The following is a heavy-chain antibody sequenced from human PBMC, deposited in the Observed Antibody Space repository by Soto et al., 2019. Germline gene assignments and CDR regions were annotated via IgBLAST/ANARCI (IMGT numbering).Heavy chain of an antibody. J-gene: IGHJ6*02. Sequence: QVQLVQSGAEVKKPGSSVKVSCKASGGTFSSYAISWVRQAPGQGLEWMGGIIPIFGTANYAQKFQGSVTITADESTSTAYMELSSLRSEDTAVYYCARDREQLARYYYYYYGMDVWGQGTTVTVSS. D-gene: IGHD6-6*01. CDR3: ARDREQLARYYYYYYGMDV. CDR1: GGTFSSYA. V-gene: IGHV1-69*01. CDR2: IIPIFGTA.